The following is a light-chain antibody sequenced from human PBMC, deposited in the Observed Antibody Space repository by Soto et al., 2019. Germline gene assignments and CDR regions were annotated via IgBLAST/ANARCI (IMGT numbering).Light chain of an antibody. CDR2: DVS. J-gene: IGLJ1*01. Sequence: QSALTQPASVSGSPGQSITISCTGTSSDVGGSNSVSWYQHHPGKAPKLMIYDVSDRPSGVSNRFSGSKSGNTASLTISGLQAEDEAEYYCSSYISSSTLNYVFGTGTKVTVL. V-gene: IGLV2-14*03. CDR1: SSDVGGSNS. CDR3: SSYISSSTLNYV.